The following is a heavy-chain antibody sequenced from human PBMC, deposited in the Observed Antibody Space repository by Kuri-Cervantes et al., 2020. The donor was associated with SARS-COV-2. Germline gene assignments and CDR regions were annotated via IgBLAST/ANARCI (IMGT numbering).Heavy chain of an antibody. V-gene: IGHV4-61*01. D-gene: IGHD5-12*01. CDR2: IYYSGST. J-gene: IGHJ5*02. CDR1: GGSVSSGSYY. CDR3: ARGRGYSGWRLNWFDP. Sequence: ESLKISCTVSGGSVSSGSYYWSWIRQPPGKGLEWIGYIYYSGSTNYNPSLKSRVTISVDTSKNQFSLKLSSVTAADTAVYYCARGRGYSGWRLNWFDPWGQGTLVTVSS.